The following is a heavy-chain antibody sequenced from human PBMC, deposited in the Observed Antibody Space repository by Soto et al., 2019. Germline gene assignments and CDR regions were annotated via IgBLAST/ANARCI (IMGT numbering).Heavy chain of an antibody. D-gene: IGHD3-3*01. V-gene: IGHV4-39*01. CDR1: GDYISRSTYF. CDR2: VYYSGTT. Sequence: SETLSLTCSVSGDYISRSTYFWGWIRLPPGKCLEWIGSVYYSGTTYYSPSLKSRVTISVDTSKNQFSLKLSSVTAADTAVYYCARLSTIFGVDSIMGPSFYFDSWGQGTLVTVYS. J-gene: IGHJ4*02. CDR3: ARLSTIFGVDSIMGPSFYFDS.